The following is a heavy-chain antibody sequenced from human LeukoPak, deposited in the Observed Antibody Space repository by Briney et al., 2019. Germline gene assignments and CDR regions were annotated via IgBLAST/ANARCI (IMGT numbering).Heavy chain of an antibody. J-gene: IGHJ4*02. CDR3: AREQQLIRGDY. V-gene: IGHV1-18*01. CDR2: ISAYNGNS. CDR1: GYTFTSYS. D-gene: IGHD6-13*01. Sequence: ASVKVSCKASGYTFTSYSINWVRQAPGQGLEWMGWISAYNGNSHYTQKFQGRVTMTTDTSTSTAYMELRSLRSGDTAVYYCAREQQLIRGDYWGQGTLVTVSS.